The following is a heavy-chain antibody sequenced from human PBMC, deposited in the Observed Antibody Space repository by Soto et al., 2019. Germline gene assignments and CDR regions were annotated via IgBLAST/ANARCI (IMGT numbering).Heavy chain of an antibody. V-gene: IGHV5-51*01. CDR2: IYPGDSET. CDR3: ARLGDIAMVYGIDH. Sequence: GESLKISCKGSGYTFTNYWIGWVRQLPGKGLEWMGIIYPGDSETRYSPSFQGQVTISADKSSSTAYLQWSSLKASDTAMYYCARLGDIAMVYGIDHWGQGTLVTVSS. D-gene: IGHD5-18*01. CDR1: GYTFTNYW. J-gene: IGHJ4*02.